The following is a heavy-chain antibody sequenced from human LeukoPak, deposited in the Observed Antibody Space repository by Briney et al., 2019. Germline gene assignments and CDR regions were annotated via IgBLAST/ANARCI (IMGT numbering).Heavy chain of an antibody. Sequence: GESLKISCKGSGYGFTSYWIGWVRQMPGKGLDWMGIIYPGDSDTRYSPSFQGQVTISADKSISTAYLQWSSLKASDTAMYYCARLSDILTGYYNYWGQGTLVTVSS. D-gene: IGHD3-9*01. J-gene: IGHJ4*02. CDR3: ARLSDILTGYYNY. CDR2: IYPGDSDT. CDR1: GYGFTSYW. V-gene: IGHV5-51*01.